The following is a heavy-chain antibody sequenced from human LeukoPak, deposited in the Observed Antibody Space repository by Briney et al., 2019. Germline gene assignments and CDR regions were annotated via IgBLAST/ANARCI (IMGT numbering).Heavy chain of an antibody. Sequence: SETLSLTCAVYGGSFSGYYWSWIRQPPGKGLEWIGYIYYSGSTNYNPSLKSRVTISVDTSKNQFSLKLSSVTAADTAVYYCARDQWLVLGYFDYWGQGTLVTVSS. CDR2: IYYSGST. J-gene: IGHJ4*02. CDR3: ARDQWLVLGYFDY. V-gene: IGHV4-59*01. D-gene: IGHD6-19*01. CDR1: GGSFSGYY.